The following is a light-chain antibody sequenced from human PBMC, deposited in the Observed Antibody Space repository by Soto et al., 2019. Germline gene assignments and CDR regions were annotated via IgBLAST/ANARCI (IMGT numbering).Light chain of an antibody. V-gene: IGLV1-44*01. CDR1: SSNIEINP. CDR2: GNN. CDR3: VAWDDRLNGWV. J-gene: IGLJ3*02. Sequence: QSVLTQPPSASGTPGQRVTIPCSGSSSNIEINPVNWYQQLPGAAPKLLFSGNNQRPSGVPDRFSRSKSGSSASLAISGLQSVDEADYYCVAWDDRLNGWVFGGGTKLTVL.